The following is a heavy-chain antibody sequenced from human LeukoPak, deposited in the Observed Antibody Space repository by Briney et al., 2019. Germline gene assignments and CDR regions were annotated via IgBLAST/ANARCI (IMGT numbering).Heavy chain of an antibody. V-gene: IGHV4-34*01. CDR3: ARGLGSYGSNYYYYYMDV. Sequence: PSETLSLTCAVSGGSFSGYYWSWIRQPPGKGLEWIGEINHSGSTNYNPSLKSRVTISVDTSKNQFSLKLSSVTAADTAVYYCARGLGSYGSNYYYYYMDVWGKGTTVTVSS. CDR2: INHSGST. D-gene: IGHD5-18*01. CDR1: GGSFSGYY. J-gene: IGHJ6*03.